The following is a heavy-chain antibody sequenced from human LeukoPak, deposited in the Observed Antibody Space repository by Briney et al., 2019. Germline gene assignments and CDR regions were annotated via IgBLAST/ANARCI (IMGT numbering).Heavy chain of an antibody. CDR3: TTRYSGIWGVDFDY. D-gene: IGHD1-26*01. Sequence: PGGSLRLSCAASGFTFSDAWMSWVRQAPGKGLEWVGRIKSKTAGGTTDYAAPVKGRFSISRDDSKNTLFLQMNSLKTEDTAVYYCTTRYSGIWGVDFDYWGQGTLVTVSS. CDR1: GFTFSDAW. J-gene: IGHJ4*02. V-gene: IGHV3-15*01. CDR2: IKSKTAGGTT.